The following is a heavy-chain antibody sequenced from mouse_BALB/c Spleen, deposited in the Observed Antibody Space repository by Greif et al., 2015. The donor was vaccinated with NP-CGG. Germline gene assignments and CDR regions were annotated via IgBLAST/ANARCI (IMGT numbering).Heavy chain of an antibody. J-gene: IGHJ1*01. V-gene: IGHV14-3*02. CDR3: ARGLRYFDV. CDR2: IDPANGNT. Sequence: VQLQQLGAELVKPGASVKLSCTASGFNIKDTYMHWVKQRPEQGLEWIGRIDPANGNTKYDPKFQGKATITADTSSNTAYLQLSSLTSEDTAVYYCARGLRYFDVWGAGTTVTVSS. CDR1: GFNIKDTY. D-gene: IGHD2-4*01.